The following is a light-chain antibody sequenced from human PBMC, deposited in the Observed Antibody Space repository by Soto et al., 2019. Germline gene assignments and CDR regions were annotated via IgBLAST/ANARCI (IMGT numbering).Light chain of an antibody. J-gene: IGKJ2*01. CDR3: QQSYSTPPDT. CDR1: QSISNY. CDR2: AAS. V-gene: IGKV1-39*01. Sequence: DIQMTQSPSSLSASVGDRVTITCRASQSISNYLNWYQHKPGKAPNLLISAASTLQSGVPSRFSGSGSGTDFTLTISSLQPEDFATYYCQQSYSTPPDTFGQGTKLEIK.